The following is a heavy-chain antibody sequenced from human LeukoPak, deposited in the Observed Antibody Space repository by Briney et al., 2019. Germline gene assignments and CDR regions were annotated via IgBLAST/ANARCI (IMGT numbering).Heavy chain of an antibody. CDR3: ARDEFDILTGFLPGGFDY. CDR1: GGTFSSYA. D-gene: IGHD3-9*01. J-gene: IGHJ4*02. CDR2: IIPILGIA. V-gene: IGHV1-69*04. Sequence: ASVKVSCKASGGTFSSYAISWVRQAPGQGLEWMGRIIPILGIANYAQKFQGRVTITADKSTSTAYMELSSLRSEDTAVYYCARDEFDILTGFLPGGFDYWGQGTLVTVSS.